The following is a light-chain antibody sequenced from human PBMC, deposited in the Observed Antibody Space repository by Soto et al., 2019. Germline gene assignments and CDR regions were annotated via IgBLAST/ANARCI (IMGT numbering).Light chain of an antibody. CDR2: AAS. CDR1: QSIISSY. Sequence: EIVLPQSPGTLSLSPGERATLSCRASQSIISSYLAWYQQKPGQSPRLLLYAASSRATGIPDRFSGSGSGTDFTLTISRLEPEDFAVYYCQQYGSSSYTFGQGTQLEIK. CDR3: QQYGSSSYT. V-gene: IGKV3-20*01. J-gene: IGKJ2*01.